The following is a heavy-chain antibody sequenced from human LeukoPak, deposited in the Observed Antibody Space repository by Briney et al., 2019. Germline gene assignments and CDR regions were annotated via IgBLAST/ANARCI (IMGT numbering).Heavy chain of an antibody. J-gene: IGHJ4*02. D-gene: IGHD3-10*01. CDR3: AKDREVLLWFGESHYFDY. V-gene: IGHV3-23*01. CDR1: GFTFSSYA. CDR2: ISGSGGNT. Sequence: GGSLRLSCAASGFTFSSYAMSWVRQAPGKGLEWFSAISGSGGNTYYADSVKGRFTISRDNSKNTLYLQMNSLRAEDTAVYYCAKDREVLLWFGESHYFDYWGQGTLVTVSS.